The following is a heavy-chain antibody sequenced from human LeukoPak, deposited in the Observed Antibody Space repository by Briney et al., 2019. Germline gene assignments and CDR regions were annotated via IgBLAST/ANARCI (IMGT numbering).Heavy chain of an antibody. J-gene: IGHJ4*02. D-gene: IGHD1-1*01. Sequence: GGSLRLSCAVSGITFSDYYMSWIRQAPGKGPEWLSYISSSGDTIHYADSVKGQGRFTISRDNAKNSLYLQINSLRAEDTAVYFCARNHPCRNDGWPLFDYWRRRTPVTVSS. CDR3: ARNHPCRNDGWPLFDY. CDR2: ISSSGDTI. V-gene: IGHV3-11*01. CDR1: GITFSDYY.